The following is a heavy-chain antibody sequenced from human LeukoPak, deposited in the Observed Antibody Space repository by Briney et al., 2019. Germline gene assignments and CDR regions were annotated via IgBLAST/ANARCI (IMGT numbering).Heavy chain of an antibody. J-gene: IGHJ4*02. CDR3: AKGLGSGRYFGFDY. Sequence: GGSLRLSCAASGFTSSTHAMNWVRQAPGKGLEWVSLISGGSTYYADSVKGRFTISRDNSKNTLYLQMNRLRAEDTAVYYCAKGLGSGRYFGFDYWGQGTLVTVSS. D-gene: IGHD1-26*01. CDR1: GFTSSTHA. CDR2: ISGGST. V-gene: IGHV3-23*01.